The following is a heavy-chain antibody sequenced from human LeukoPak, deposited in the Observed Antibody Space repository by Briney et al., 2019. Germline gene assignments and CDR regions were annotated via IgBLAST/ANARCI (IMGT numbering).Heavy chain of an antibody. CDR1: GGSVSCGSYY. J-gene: IGHJ4*02. V-gene: IGHV4-61*01. Sequence: KTSETLSLTCTVSGGSVSCGSYYGPWIRQPPGKGLEWIGYIYYSGSTNYNPSLKSRVTISVDTTKNQFSLKMSSVTAADTAVYYCARDAVTVNSYYFDYWGQGTLVTVSS. CDR2: IYYSGST. CDR3: ARDAVTVNSYYFDY. D-gene: IGHD4-11*01.